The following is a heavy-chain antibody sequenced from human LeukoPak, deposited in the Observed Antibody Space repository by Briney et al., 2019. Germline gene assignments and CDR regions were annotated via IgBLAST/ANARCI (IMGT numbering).Heavy chain of an antibody. CDR3: ARVPTYYDRNAYYPYYYRYMDV. J-gene: IGHJ6*03. CDR1: GFSFSDYY. V-gene: IGHV3-11*01. CDR2: ITTSDNTI. Sequence: PGGSLRLSCAASGFSFSDYYMSWIRQAPGKGLEWISYITTSDNTIKYADSVKGRFTISRDDAKNSLYLQMNSLRAEDTAVYYCARVPTYYDRNAYYPYYYRYMDVWGKGTTVTISS. D-gene: IGHD3-22*01.